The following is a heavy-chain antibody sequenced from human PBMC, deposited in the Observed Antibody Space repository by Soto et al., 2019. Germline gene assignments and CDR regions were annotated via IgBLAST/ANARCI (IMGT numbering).Heavy chain of an antibody. V-gene: IGHV4-59*08. J-gene: IGHJ4*02. D-gene: IGHD2-2*01. CDR1: GGSISSYY. CDR3: ARRYCSSTSCYYFDY. CDR2: IYYSGST. Sequence: SETLSLTCTVSGGSISSYYWSWIRQPPGKGLEWIGYIYYSGSTNYNPSLKSRVTISVDTSKNQFSLKLSSVTAADTAVYYCARRYCSSTSCYYFDYWGQGTLVTVSS.